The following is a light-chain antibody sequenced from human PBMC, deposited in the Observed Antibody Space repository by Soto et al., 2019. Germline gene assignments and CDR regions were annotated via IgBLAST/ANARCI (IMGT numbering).Light chain of an antibody. Sequence: EIVLTQSPATLSVSPGERVTLSCRASESLSYFLAWYQHKPGQSPRLLIYGVSTRVAGVPSRFSGGGSATDFTLTISSLQSEDVAVYDCQSYNDWPFAFGQGTKLDI. V-gene: IGKV3-15*01. CDR2: GVS. CDR1: ESLSYF. J-gene: IGKJ2*01. CDR3: QSYNDWPFA.